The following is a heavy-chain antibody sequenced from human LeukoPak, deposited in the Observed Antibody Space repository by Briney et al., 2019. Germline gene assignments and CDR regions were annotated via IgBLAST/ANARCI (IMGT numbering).Heavy chain of an antibody. D-gene: IGHD5-12*01. CDR3: AKGGGRSDYDLMGRFSTHFDS. CDR2: ISGGATRT. V-gene: IGHV3-23*01. CDR1: GFIFHTYD. Sequence: GGSLRLSCAASGFIFHTYDMSWVRQAPGKGPVWVSGISGGATRTYYTDSVTGRFTISRDNSKNTLYLQMNSLRGEDTAVYFCAKGGGRSDYDLMGRFSTHFDSWGQGTPVIVSS. J-gene: IGHJ4*02.